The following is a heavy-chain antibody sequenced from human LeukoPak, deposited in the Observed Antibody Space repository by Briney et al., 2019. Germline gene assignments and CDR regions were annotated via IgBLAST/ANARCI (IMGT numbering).Heavy chain of an antibody. V-gene: IGHV4-59*01. Sequence: SETLSLTCTVSGGSIRSYYWSWIRQPPGKGLEWIGYIYYSGSTNYNPSLKSRVTISVDTSKNQFSLKLSSVTAADTAVYYCARVYYYDSSGYPAFDPWGQGTLVTVSS. D-gene: IGHD3-22*01. CDR1: GGSIRSYY. CDR2: IYYSGST. CDR3: ARVYYYDSSGYPAFDP. J-gene: IGHJ5*02.